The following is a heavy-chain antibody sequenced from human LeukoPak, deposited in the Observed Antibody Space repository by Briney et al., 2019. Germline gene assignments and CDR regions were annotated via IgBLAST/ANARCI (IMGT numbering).Heavy chain of an antibody. D-gene: IGHD3-22*01. V-gene: IGHV1-69*13. J-gene: IGHJ4*02. Sequence: SVKVSCKASGGTFSSYAISWVRQAPGQGLEWMGGIIPIFGTANYAQKFQGRVTITADESTSTAYMELSSLRSEDTAVYYCARSYNSSGYYYYFDYWGQRTLVTVSS. CDR2: IIPIFGTA. CDR3: ARSYNSSGYYYYFDY. CDR1: GGTFSSYA.